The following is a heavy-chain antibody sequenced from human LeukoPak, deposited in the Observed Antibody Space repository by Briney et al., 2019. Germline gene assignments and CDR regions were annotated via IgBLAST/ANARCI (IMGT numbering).Heavy chain of an antibody. J-gene: IGHJ4*02. CDR2: INPSGGST. Sequence: ASVKVSCKASGYTFTSYYMHWVRQAPGQGLEWMGIINPSGGSTSYAQKFQGRVTMTRDTSTSTVYMELSSLRSEDTAVYYCARAHKITIFGVVQKGGDYFDYWGQGTLVTVSS. CDR1: GYTFTSYY. V-gene: IGHV1-46*01. D-gene: IGHD3-3*01. CDR3: ARAHKITIFGVVQKGGDYFDY.